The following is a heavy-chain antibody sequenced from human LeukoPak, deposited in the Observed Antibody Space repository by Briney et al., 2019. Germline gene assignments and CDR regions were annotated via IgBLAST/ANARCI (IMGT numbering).Heavy chain of an antibody. V-gene: IGHV1-8*01. D-gene: IGHD1-1*01. J-gene: IGHJ4*02. CDR3: TRVLGSISH. CDR2: MNPNSGTT. Sequence: ASLKVSSKASVYTFTTLDIKWGRHATRHGLEWIGWMNPNSGTTGFAHKFQGRVTMTRDTSINTAYMELSSLRSEDTAVYYCTRVLGSISHWGQGTLVTVSS. CDR1: VYTFTTLD.